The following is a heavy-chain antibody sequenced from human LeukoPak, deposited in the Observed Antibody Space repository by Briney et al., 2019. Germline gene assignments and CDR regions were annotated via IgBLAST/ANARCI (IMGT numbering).Heavy chain of an antibody. CDR3: AGVKDCSSISCYSRYYFMDV. D-gene: IGHD2-2*02. Sequence: SETLSLTCAVYGGSISSTNWWSWVRQPPGKGLEWIGEIYHSGSTNYHPSLKSRGTISVDTSKNQFFLNLSSVTAADTAVYYCAGVKDCSSISCYSRYYFMDVWGKGPTVTVSS. CDR2: IYHSGST. V-gene: IGHV4-4*02. CDR1: GGSISSTNW. J-gene: IGHJ6*03.